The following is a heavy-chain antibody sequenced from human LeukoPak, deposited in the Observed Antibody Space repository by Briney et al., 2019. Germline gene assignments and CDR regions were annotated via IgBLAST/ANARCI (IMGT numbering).Heavy chain of an antibody. CDR2: IMGSGGST. CDR1: GFTFSSYA. Sequence: PGGSLRLSCAAAGFTFSSYAMSWVRQAPGKGLEWVSAIMGSGGSTYYADSVKGRFTISRDNSKNTLYLQMNSLRAEDTAVYYCAKSPSLFLNWFDPWGQGTLVTVSS. D-gene: IGHD3-22*01. V-gene: IGHV3-23*01. CDR3: AKSPSLFLNWFDP. J-gene: IGHJ5*02.